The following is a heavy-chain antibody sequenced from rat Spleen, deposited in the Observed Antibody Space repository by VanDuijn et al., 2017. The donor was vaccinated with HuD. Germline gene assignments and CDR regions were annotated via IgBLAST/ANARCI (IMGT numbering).Heavy chain of an antibody. CDR1: GFTFSNYG. V-gene: IGHV5-19*01. CDR3: ATDSGSSGVMDA. CDR2: ISPSGGST. Sequence: EVQLVESGGGLVQPGRSLKLSCAASGFTFSNYGMHWIRQAPTKGLEWVASISPSGGSTYYRDSVKGRFTISRDNAKSTLYLQMDSLRSEDTATYYCATDSGSSGVMDAWGQGASVTVSS. J-gene: IGHJ4*01. D-gene: IGHD1-4*01.